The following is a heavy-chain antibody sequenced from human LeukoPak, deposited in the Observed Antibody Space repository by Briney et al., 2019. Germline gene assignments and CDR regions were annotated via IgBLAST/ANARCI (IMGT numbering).Heavy chain of an antibody. CDR1: GYTFTSYY. J-gene: IGHJ4*02. V-gene: IGHV1-46*01. CDR3: ARDLGYCSSTSCYTCDY. D-gene: IGHD2-2*02. Sequence: ASVKVSCKASGYTFTSYYMQWVRQAPGQGLEWMGIINPSGGSATYAQKFQVRVTMTRDTSTSTVYMELSSLRSEDTAVYYCARDLGYCSSTSCYTCDYWGQGTLVTVSS. CDR2: INPSGGSA.